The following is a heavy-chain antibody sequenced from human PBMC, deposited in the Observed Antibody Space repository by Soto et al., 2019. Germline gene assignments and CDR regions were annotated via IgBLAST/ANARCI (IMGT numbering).Heavy chain of an antibody. V-gene: IGHV3-9*01. Sequence: GGSLRLSCSASVFNFDEYAMHWVRQAPGKGLEWVAGLSWDSINIGYADSVRGRFTVSRDNAKNSLFLQMNSLRPEDTALYYCIKDMSSSWTRAPFGPSGQRHHVTVS. D-gene: IGHD2-15*01. CDR1: VFNFDEYA. CDR3: IKDMSSSWTRAPFGP. CDR2: LSWDSINI. J-gene: IGHJ5*02.